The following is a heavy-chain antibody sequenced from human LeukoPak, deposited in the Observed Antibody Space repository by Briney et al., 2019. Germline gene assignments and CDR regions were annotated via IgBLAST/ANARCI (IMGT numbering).Heavy chain of an antibody. CDR3: ARHFDYSNYYYYYMDV. J-gene: IGHJ6*03. CDR1: AGSISSSSYY. Sequence: PSETLSLTCTVSAGSISSSSYYWGWIRQPPGKGLEWIGSIYYSGGTYYNPSLKSRVTISVDTSKNQFSLKLSSVTAADTAVYYCARHFDYSNYYYYYMDVWGKGTTVTVSS. D-gene: IGHD4-11*01. V-gene: IGHV4-39*01. CDR2: IYYSGGT.